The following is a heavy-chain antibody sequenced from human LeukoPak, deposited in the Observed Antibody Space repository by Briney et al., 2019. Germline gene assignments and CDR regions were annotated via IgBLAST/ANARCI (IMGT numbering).Heavy chain of an antibody. CDR3: ARDSSSSWFDY. CDR2: IYTSGTS. J-gene: IGHJ4*02. V-gene: IGHV4-61*02. Sequence: SETLSLTCTVSGGSISSGDYYWNWIRQPAGRGLEWIGRIYTSGTSTYNPSLESRVTISVDTSKNQFSLKLSSVTAADTAVYYCARDSSSSWFDYWGQGTLVTVSS. CDR1: GGSISSGDYY. D-gene: IGHD6-6*01.